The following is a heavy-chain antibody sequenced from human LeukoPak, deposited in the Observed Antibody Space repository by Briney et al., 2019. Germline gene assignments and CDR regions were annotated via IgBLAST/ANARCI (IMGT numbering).Heavy chain of an antibody. CDR3: ASVYDFWSGYYMDV. CDR2: IIPIFGTA. Sequence: SVKVSCKASGGTFSSYAISWVRQAHGQGLEWMGGIIPIFGTANYAQKFQGRVTITTDESTSTAYMELSSLRSEDTAVYYCASVYDFWSGYYMDVWGKGTTVTVSS. J-gene: IGHJ6*03. V-gene: IGHV1-69*05. D-gene: IGHD3-3*01. CDR1: GGTFSSYA.